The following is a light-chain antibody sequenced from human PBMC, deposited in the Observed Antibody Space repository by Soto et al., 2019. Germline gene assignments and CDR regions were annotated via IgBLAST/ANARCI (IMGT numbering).Light chain of an antibody. CDR3: QQSYSTLHT. CDR1: QSTSSY. CDR2: AAS. J-gene: IGKJ5*01. Sequence: DIQMTQSPSALSASVGGRFTITFRASQSTSSYLNWYQQKPGKAPKLLIYAASSLQSGVPSRFSGSGSGTDFTLTISSLQPEDFATYYCQQSYSTLHTFGQGTRLEIK. V-gene: IGKV1-39*01.